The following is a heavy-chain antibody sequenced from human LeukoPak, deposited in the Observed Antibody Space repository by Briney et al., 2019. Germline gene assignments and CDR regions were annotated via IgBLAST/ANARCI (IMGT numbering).Heavy chain of an antibody. Sequence: PGGSLSLSCAASGFTFSSYAMDRVRQAPGKGLEWVSAISGSGGSTYYADSVKGRFTISRDNSDNTLYLQMNSLRADDTAVYYCARRSGGSYLSLRSDYWGQGTLVTVSS. CDR1: GFTFSSYA. V-gene: IGHV3-23*01. D-gene: IGHD1-26*01. CDR3: ARRSGGSYLSLRSDY. J-gene: IGHJ4*02. CDR2: ISGSGGST.